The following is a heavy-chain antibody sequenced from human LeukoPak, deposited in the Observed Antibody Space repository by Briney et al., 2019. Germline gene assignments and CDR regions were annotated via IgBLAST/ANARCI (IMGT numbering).Heavy chain of an antibody. CDR3: ARDLHYYDSSGYYYYYGMDV. CDR1: GFTFSNYD. D-gene: IGHD3-22*01. J-gene: IGHJ6*02. V-gene: IGHV3-13*05. Sequence: GGPLRLSCAASGFTFSNYDMHWVRQATGKGLEWVSAIGTAGDPNYPGSVKGRFTISRENAKNSLYLQMNSLRAGDTAVYYCARDLHYYDSSGYYYYYGMDVWGQGTTVTVSS. CDR2: IGTAGDP.